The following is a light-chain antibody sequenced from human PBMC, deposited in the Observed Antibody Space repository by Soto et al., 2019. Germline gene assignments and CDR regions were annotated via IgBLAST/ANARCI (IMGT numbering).Light chain of an antibody. CDR1: QTISSW. Sequence: DIQMTQSPSTLSGPVGDRVTITCRASQTISSWLAWYQQKPGKAPKLLIYKASTLKSGVPSRFSDSGSGTEFTLTIRSVQPDDFATYYCQQYSSYSPWTFGPGTKVDIK. V-gene: IGKV1-5*03. J-gene: IGKJ1*01. CDR3: QQYSSYSPWT. CDR2: KAS.